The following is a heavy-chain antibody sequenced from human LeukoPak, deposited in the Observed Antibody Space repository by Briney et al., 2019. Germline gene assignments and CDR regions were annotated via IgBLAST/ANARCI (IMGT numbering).Heavy chain of an antibody. D-gene: IGHD6-25*01. CDR2: ISGSGGST. CDR3: AKGQDESGSFDY. J-gene: IGHJ4*02. V-gene: IGHV3-23*01. Sequence: VSAISGSGGSTYYADSVKGRFTISRDNSKNTLYLQMNSLRAEDTAVYYCAKGQDESGSFDYWGQGTLVTVSS.